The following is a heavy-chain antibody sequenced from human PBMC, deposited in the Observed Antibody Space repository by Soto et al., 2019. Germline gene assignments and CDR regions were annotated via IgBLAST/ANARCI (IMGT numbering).Heavy chain of an antibody. CDR3: AKDEHYYDSSGYGPQDY. V-gene: IGHV3-23*01. J-gene: IGHJ4*02. CDR1: GFTFSSYA. D-gene: IGHD3-22*01. Sequence: GASLRLSCAASGFTFSSYAVSWVRQAPGKRLEWVSAISGSGGSTYYADSVKGRFTISRDNSKNTLYLQMNSLRAEDTAVYYCAKDEHYYDSSGYGPQDYWGQGTLVTVSS. CDR2: ISGSGGST.